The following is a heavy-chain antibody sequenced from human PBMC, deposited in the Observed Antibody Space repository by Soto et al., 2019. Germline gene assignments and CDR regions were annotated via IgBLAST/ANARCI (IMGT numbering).Heavy chain of an antibody. CDR2: ISFDGSNK. Sequence: GGSLRLSCAASRFAFGRYGMHWVRHSPGKGLEWVALISFDGSNKAYADSVKGRFTISRDNSRNTLYLQMNSLSTEDTAVYYCAKDYVDTPMVYTNGFDYWGQGTLVTVSS. J-gene: IGHJ4*02. CDR3: AKDYVDTPMVYTNGFDY. V-gene: IGHV3-30*18. CDR1: RFAFGRYG. D-gene: IGHD5-18*01.